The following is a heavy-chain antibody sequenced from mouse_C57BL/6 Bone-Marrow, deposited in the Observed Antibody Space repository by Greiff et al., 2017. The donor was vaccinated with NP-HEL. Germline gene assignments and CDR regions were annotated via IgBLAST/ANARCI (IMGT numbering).Heavy chain of an antibody. V-gene: IGHV1-80*01. CDR3: ARGAY. Sequence: VQLQQSGAELVKPGASVKISCKASGYEFSNHWMNWVKQRPGKGLEWIGQIYPGDGDTNYNGKFKDKATLTADKSSSTAYMQLSRLTAEDSAVYFCARGAYWGQGTLVTVSA. J-gene: IGHJ3*01. CDR1: GYEFSNHW. CDR2: IYPGDGDT.